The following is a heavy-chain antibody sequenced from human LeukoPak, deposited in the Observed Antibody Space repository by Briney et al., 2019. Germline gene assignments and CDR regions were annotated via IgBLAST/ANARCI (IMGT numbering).Heavy chain of an antibody. CDR1: GGTFSSYA. D-gene: IGHD3-22*01. J-gene: IGHJ4*02. Sequence: ASVKVSCKASGGTFSSYAISWVRQAPGQGLEWMGRIIPILGIANYAQKFQGRVMITADKSTSTAYMELSSLRSEDTAVYYCARDVPEEYYYDSSGYHPASDYWGQGTLVTVSS. CDR2: IIPILGIA. CDR3: ARDVPEEYYYDSSGYHPASDY. V-gene: IGHV1-69*04.